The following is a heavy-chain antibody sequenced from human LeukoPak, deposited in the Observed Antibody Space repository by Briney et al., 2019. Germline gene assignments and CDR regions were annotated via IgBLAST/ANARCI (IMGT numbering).Heavy chain of an antibody. CDR3: AKGTDYGGNLCYFDY. CDR1: GFTFSSYA. J-gene: IGHJ4*02. V-gene: IGHV3-23*01. D-gene: IGHD4-23*01. CDR2: ISNSGGST. Sequence: GGSLRLSCAASGFTFSSYAMSWVRQAPGKGLEWVSGISNSGGSTNYADSVKGRFTISRDNSKNTLYLQMNSLRAEDTAVYYCAKGTDYGGNLCYFDYWGQGTPVTVSS.